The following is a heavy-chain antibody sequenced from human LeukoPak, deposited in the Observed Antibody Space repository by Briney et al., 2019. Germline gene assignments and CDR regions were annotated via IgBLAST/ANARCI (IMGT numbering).Heavy chain of an antibody. CDR1: GGSISSSSYY. CDR3: ASQMTTVTPSNFDY. Sequence: SQTLSLTCTVSGGSISSSSYYWGWIRQPPGKGLEWIRSIYYSGSTYYNPSLKSRVTISVDTSKNLFSLKLTSVTAADTAAYYCASQMTTVTPSNFDYWGQGTLVTVSS. CDR2: IYYSGST. V-gene: IGHV4-39*07. D-gene: IGHD4-17*01. J-gene: IGHJ4*02.